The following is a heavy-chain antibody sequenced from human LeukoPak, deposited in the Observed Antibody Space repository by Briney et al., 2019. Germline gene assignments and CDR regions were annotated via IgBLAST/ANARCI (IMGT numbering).Heavy chain of an antibody. V-gene: IGHV4-30-4*01. CDR1: GGSISSGDYY. Sequence: PSETLSLTCTVSGGSISSGDYYWSWIRQPPGKGLEWIGYIYYSGSTYYNPSLKSRVTISVDTSKDQFSLKLSSVTAADTAVYYCARGSGDCALDYWGQGTLVTVSS. J-gene: IGHJ4*02. CDR3: ARGSGDCALDY. CDR2: IYYSGST. D-gene: IGHD2-21*02.